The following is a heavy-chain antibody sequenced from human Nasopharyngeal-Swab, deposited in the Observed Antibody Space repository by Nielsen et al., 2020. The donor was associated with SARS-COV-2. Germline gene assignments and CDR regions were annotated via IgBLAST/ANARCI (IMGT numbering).Heavy chain of an antibody. Sequence: GESLKISCAASGFTFSSYAMSWVRQAPGKGLEWVSAISGSGGSTYYADSVKGRFTISRDNSKNTLYLQMNSLRAEDTAAYYCAKGSLGIVGAMGRLDYWGQGTLVTVSS. CDR1: GFTFSSYA. J-gene: IGHJ4*02. V-gene: IGHV3-23*01. D-gene: IGHD1-26*01. CDR2: ISGSGGST. CDR3: AKGSLGIVGAMGRLDY.